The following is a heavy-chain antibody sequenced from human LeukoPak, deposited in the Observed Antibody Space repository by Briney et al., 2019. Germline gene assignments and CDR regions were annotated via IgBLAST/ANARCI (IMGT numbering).Heavy chain of an antibody. CDR3: TRGLASSSPTY. Sequence: SATLSLTCTVSVDSIWSSHYYWGWIRQPPGKGLEWIGEIYHSGTTNYKPSLKSRVTISVDKSKNQFSLNLNSVTAADTAVYYCTRGLASSSPTYWGQGTLVTVSA. J-gene: IGHJ4*02. CDR2: IYHSGTT. CDR1: VDSIWSSHYY. V-gene: IGHV4-39*07. D-gene: IGHD6-6*01.